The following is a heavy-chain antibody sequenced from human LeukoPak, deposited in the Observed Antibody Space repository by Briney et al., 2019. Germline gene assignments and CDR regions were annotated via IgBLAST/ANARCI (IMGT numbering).Heavy chain of an antibody. J-gene: IGHJ4*02. D-gene: IGHD3-22*01. V-gene: IGHV4-59*01. CDR1: GGSISNYY. CDR2: FSNSGST. CDR3: ARDPSGYFNY. Sequence: SETLSLTCTVSGGSISNYYWSWIRQPPGKGLEWIGYFSNSGSTDYNPSLKSRVTISVDTSKNQFSLKLSSVTAADTAVYYCARDPSGYFNYWGQGTLATVSS.